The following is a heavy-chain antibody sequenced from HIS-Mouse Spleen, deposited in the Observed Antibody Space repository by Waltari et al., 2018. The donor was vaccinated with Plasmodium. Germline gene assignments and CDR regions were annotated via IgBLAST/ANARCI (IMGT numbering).Heavy chain of an antibody. D-gene: IGHD3-3*01. V-gene: IGHV4-34*01. CDR3: ARVTSSGVYSYFDL. CDR2: NNHSGSN. CDR1: GGSFSGYY. J-gene: IGHJ2*01. Sequence: QVQLQQWGAGLLKPSETLSLTCAVYGGSFSGYYWSWIRQPPGNGLEWIGENNHSGSNHSNPPRTSPVTIPVDTSKNQFSLKLISVTAAETAVYYCARVTSSGVYSYFDLWGRGTLVTVSS.